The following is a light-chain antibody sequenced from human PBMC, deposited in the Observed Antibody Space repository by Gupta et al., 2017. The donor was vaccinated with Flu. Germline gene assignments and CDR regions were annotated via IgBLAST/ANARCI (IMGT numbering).Light chain of an antibody. Sequence: SYVLTPPPSVSVDPGQTARITCGGDNLGSKVLHWYQQRPGQAPVVVVYDDTDRPSGIPERFSGSSSVNTATLTIRRVEAGDEADYYCQVWDNNSDHVIFGGGTKLTVL. CDR3: QVWDNNSDHVI. CDR2: DDT. V-gene: IGLV3-21*02. CDR1: NLGSKV. J-gene: IGLJ2*01.